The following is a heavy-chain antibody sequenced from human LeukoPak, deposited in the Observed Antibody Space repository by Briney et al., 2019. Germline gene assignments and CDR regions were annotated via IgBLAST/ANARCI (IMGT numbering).Heavy chain of an antibody. J-gene: IGHJ6*02. Sequence: SETLSLTCSVSDGSINSYYWNWIRRPPGKGLEWIGYIYYNGNTNYSPSLKSRVTMSVDTSKNLFSLKVSPVTAADTAVYYCARGRSNYYGMDVWGQGTTVTVSS. V-gene: IGHV4-59*01. D-gene: IGHD1-26*01. CDR1: DGSINSYY. CDR2: IYYNGNT. CDR3: ARGRSNYYGMDV.